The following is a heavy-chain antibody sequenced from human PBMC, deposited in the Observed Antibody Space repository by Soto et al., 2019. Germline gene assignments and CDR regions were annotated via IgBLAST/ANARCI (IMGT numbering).Heavy chain of an antibody. Sequence: QLQLQESGPGLVKPSETLSLTCTVSGGSISSSSYYWGWIRQPPGKGLEWIGSIYYSGSTYYNPSLKSRVTISVDTSKNQFSLKLSSVTAADTAVYYCARRWYGDYPFDYWGQGTLVTVSS. D-gene: IGHD4-17*01. CDR1: GGSISSSSYY. V-gene: IGHV4-39*01. CDR3: ARRWYGDYPFDY. J-gene: IGHJ4*02. CDR2: IYYSGST.